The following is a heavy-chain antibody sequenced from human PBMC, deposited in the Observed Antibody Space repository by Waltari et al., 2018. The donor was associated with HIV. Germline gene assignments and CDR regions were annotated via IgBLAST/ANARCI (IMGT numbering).Heavy chain of an antibody. CDR1: GFTFSNYG. CDR3: VKEHQYSHTWYSYYGMDV. V-gene: IGHV3-23*01. D-gene: IGHD6-13*01. CDR2: ISGSGGST. Sequence: EVQVLESGGALVQPGGSLRLSCAASGFTFSNYGMSWVRQAPGKGLEWVSTISGSGGSTYYADSVKGRFTFSRDNSKNTLYLQMNSLRAEDTAVYFCVKEHQYSHTWYSYYGMDVWGQGTTVTVSS. J-gene: IGHJ6*02.